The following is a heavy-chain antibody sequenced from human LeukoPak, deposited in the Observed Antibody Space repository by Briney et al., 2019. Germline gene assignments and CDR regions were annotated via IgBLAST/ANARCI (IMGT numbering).Heavy chain of an antibody. CDR1: GFTFSSYE. CDR3: AREVDGYCSGGSCGDI. Sequence: GGSLRLSCAASGFTFSSYEMNWVRQAPGKGLEWGSYISSSGSTIYYADSVKGRFTISRDNAKNSLYLQMNSLRAEGTAVYYCAREVDGYCSGGSCGDIWGQGTMVTVSS. J-gene: IGHJ3*02. V-gene: IGHV3-48*03. D-gene: IGHD2-15*01. CDR2: ISSSGSTI.